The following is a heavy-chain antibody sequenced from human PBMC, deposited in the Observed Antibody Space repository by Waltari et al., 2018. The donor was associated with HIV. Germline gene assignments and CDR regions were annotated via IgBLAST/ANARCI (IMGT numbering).Heavy chain of an antibody. CDR2: ITSKAYGGTT. V-gene: IGHV3-49*04. Sequence: EVQLVESGGGLVQPGRSLRLSCAASGFPFRDYAVSWVRQAPGKGLEWLSFITSKAYGGTTEYAASVRGRFTISRDDSKSIAYLQMNSLKIEDTAVYYCTREHSTGWSWGQGTLVTVSS. J-gene: IGHJ5*02. CDR3: TREHSTGWS. D-gene: IGHD6-19*01. CDR1: GFPFRDYA.